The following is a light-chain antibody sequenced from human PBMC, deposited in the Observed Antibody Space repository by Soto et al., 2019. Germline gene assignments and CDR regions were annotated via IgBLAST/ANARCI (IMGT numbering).Light chain of an antibody. CDR3: QQRGNWPPL. CDR1: QSVTGY. Sequence: EIVLTQSPATLSLSPGETATLSCRASQSVTGYLGWYQQNPGQAPGLHIFDVSNRATGIRARFSGSGSVTDFTHTISSLEPEDYAVYYCQQRGNWPPLFGGGTKVEIK. J-gene: IGKJ4*01. CDR2: DVS. V-gene: IGKV3-11*01.